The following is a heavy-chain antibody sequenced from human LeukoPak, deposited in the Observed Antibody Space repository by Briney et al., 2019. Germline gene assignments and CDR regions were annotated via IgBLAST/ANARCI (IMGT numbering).Heavy chain of an antibody. CDR3: ARGGYCSGGSCYSYYYGMDV. Sequence: GGSLRLSCAASGFTFSSYWMSWVRQAPGKGLEWVANIKQDGSEKYYVDSAKGRFTISRDNAKNSLYLQMDSLRAEDTAVYYCARGGYCSGGSCYSYYYGMDVWGQGTTVTVSS. V-gene: IGHV3-7*01. CDR1: GFTFSSYW. CDR2: IKQDGSEK. D-gene: IGHD2-15*01. J-gene: IGHJ6*02.